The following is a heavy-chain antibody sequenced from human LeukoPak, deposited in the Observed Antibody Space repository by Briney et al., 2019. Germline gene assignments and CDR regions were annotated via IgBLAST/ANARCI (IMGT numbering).Heavy chain of an antibody. CDR1: GFTFSSYA. CDR2: ISSNGGST. J-gene: IGHJ4*02. CDR3: ARSDYDY. V-gene: IGHV3-64*01. Sequence: GGSLRLSCAASGFTFSSYAMHWVRQAPGKGLEYVSAISSNGGSTYYANSVKGRFTISRDNSKNTLYLQMGSLRAGDMAVYYCARSDYDYWGQGTLVTVSS.